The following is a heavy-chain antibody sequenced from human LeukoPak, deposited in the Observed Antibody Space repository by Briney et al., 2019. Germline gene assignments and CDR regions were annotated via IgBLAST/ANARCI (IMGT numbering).Heavy chain of an antibody. CDR3: AKDDPRSYCSGSSCYSFRGFADY. CDR2: ISYDGSNK. CDR1: GFTFSSYG. Sequence: PGGSLRLSCTAPGFTFSSYGMHWVRQAPGKGLEWVAVISYDGSNKYYADSVKGRFTISRDNSKNTLYLQMNSLRAEDTAVYYCAKDDPRSYCSGSSCYSFRGFADYWDEGTLVTVSS. D-gene: IGHD2-15*01. V-gene: IGHV3-30*18. J-gene: IGHJ4*02.